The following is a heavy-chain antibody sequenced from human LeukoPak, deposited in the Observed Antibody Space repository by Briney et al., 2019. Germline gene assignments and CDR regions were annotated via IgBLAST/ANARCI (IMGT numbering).Heavy chain of an antibody. CDR2: INPNSGGT. CDR1: GYTFTGYY. Sequence: GAPVKVSCKASGYTFTGYYMHWVRQAPGQGLEWMGWINPNSGGTNYAQKFQGRVTMTRDTPISTAYMELSRLRSDDTAVYYCARDYYDSSGYFPDYWGQGTLVTVSS. CDR3: ARDYYDSSGYFPDY. D-gene: IGHD3-22*01. V-gene: IGHV1-2*02. J-gene: IGHJ4*02.